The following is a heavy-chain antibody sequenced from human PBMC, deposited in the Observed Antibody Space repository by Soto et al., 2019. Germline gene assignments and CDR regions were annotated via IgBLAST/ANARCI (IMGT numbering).Heavy chain of an antibody. J-gene: IGHJ4*02. V-gene: IGHV3-33*01. CDR2: IWYDGSNK. Sequence: QVQLVESGGGVVQPGRCLRLSCAASGFTFSSYGMHWVRQAPGTGLEWVAVIWYDGSNKYYADSVKGRFTISRDNSKNTLYLQMNSLSAEDTAVYYCARNWGRRGSALDYWGQGTLVTVSS. D-gene: IGHD3-16*01. CDR3: ARNWGRRGSALDY. CDR1: GFTFSSYG.